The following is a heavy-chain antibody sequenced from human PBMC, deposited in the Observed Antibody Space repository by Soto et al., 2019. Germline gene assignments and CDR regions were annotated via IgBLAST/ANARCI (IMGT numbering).Heavy chain of an antibody. CDR1: GITLSNAW. Sequence: EVQLVESGGGLVKPGGSLRLSCAASGITLSNAWMTWVRQAPGKGLEWVGRIKSKADGSTTEYGSPVKDRFIISRDDSENTLDLQTHSLKTEDTAVYYCATPRPGSHGYGYWGQGTLVTVSS. CDR3: ATPRPGSHGYGY. D-gene: IGHD3-16*01. CDR2: IKSKADGSTT. V-gene: IGHV3-15*01. J-gene: IGHJ4*02.